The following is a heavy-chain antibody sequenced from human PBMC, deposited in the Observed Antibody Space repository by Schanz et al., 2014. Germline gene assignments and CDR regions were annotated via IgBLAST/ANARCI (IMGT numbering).Heavy chain of an antibody. CDR3: AKAEYDILTDSYSRLDP. Sequence: QVQLVQSGAEVKKPGASVRVSCKASGYTFTTYAMSWVRQAPGQGLEWVGWISVYTGNTKYGQKDQGKIIMTGDTSTKAAYVEPGSLKSDGPGVDYWAKAEYDILTDSYSRLDPWGQGTLVTVSS. CDR2: ISVYTGNT. D-gene: IGHD3-9*01. V-gene: IGHV1-18*01. CDR1: GYTFTTYA. J-gene: IGHJ5*02.